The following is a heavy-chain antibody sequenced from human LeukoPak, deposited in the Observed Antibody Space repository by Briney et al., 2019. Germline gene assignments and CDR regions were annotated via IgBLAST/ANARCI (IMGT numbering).Heavy chain of an antibody. V-gene: IGHV3-33*06. CDR2: IWFDGSHK. Sequence: GGSLRLSCAASGFTFSNYGMHWVRQAPGKGLEWVAVIWFDGSHKYYADSVKGRFTISRDNSKNTLYLQMNSLRAEDTAVYYCAKSGGFGESYSFDSWGQGTLVTVSS. D-gene: IGHD3-10*01. J-gene: IGHJ4*02. CDR3: AKSGGFGESYSFDS. CDR1: GFTFSNYG.